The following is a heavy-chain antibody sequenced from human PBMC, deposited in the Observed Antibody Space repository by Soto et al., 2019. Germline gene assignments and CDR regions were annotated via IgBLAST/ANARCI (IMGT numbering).Heavy chain of an antibody. CDR2: IKGDGSST. D-gene: IGHD6-19*01. J-gene: IGHJ5*02. CDR3: AREIITVAGAIRWFDP. Sequence: EVQLVESGGGLVQPGGSLRLSCVASGFAFSNYWMHWVREAPGKELVWVSRIKGDGSSTSYAHSVEGRFTIPRDNAKSTLNLQMNILRAEDTAVYYCAREIITVAGAIRWFDPWGQGTLVTVSS. CDR1: GFAFSNYW. V-gene: IGHV3-74*01.